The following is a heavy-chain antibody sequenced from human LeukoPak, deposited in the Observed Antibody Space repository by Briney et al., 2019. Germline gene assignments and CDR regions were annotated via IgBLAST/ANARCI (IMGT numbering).Heavy chain of an antibody. CDR2: ISAYNGNT. J-gene: IGHJ5*02. D-gene: IGHD2-15*01. CDR1: GYTFTSYG. CDR3: AREGTYCSGGSCYVLWFDP. V-gene: IGHV1-18*01. Sequence: ASVKVSCKASGYTFTSYGISWVRQAPGQGLEWMGWISAYNGNTNYAQKLQGRVTMTTDTSTSTAYMELRSLRSDDTAVYYCAREGTYCSGGSCYVLWFDPWGQGTLVTVSS.